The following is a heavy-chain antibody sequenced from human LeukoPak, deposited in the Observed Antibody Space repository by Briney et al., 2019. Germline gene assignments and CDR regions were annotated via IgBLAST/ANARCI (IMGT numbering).Heavy chain of an antibody. D-gene: IGHD3-10*01. CDR2: INHSGST. Sequence: SETLSLTCAVYGGSFSGYYWSWIRQPPGKGLEWIGEINHSGSTNYNPSLKSRVTISVDTSKNQFSLKLSSVTAADTAVYYCARGRPLYYYGSGSSDFDYWGQGTLVTVSS. V-gene: IGHV4-34*01. CDR1: GGSFSGYY. J-gene: IGHJ4*02. CDR3: ARGRPLYYYGSGSSDFDY.